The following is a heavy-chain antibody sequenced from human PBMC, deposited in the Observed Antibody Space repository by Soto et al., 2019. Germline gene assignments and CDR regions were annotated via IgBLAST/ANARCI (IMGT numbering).Heavy chain of an antibody. CDR3: AKSSNDFVWGTFRHLDS. J-gene: IGHJ4*02. Sequence: PGGSLRLSCAASGLSFSSYAMTWVRQAPGKGLEWVSAIGGGGRTKYYADSVEGRFTISRDNSKNTLYLHMSSLRGEDTAVYHCAKSSNDFVWGTFRHLDSWGQGTLVTSPQ. CDR2: IGGGGRTK. V-gene: IGHV3-23*01. D-gene: IGHD3-16*02. CDR1: GLSFSSYA.